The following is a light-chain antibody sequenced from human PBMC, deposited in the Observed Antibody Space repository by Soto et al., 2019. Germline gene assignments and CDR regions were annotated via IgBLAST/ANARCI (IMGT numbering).Light chain of an antibody. V-gene: IGKV3-20*01. CDR1: QSVSNNF. Sequence: EIVLTQSPGTLSLSPGERATLSCRASQSVSNNFLAWYQQKPGQAPRLLIYGASSRATGIPDRFSGSGSGTDFTLTIGRLETEDFAVYYCQQYGSSPKYTFGQGTKLEI. CDR3: QQYGSSPKYT. CDR2: GAS. J-gene: IGKJ2*01.